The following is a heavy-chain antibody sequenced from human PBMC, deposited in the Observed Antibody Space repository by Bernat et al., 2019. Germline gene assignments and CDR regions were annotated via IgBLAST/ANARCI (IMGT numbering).Heavy chain of an antibody. J-gene: IGHJ4*02. CDR2: ISSSSSYT. Sequence: QVQLVESGGGLVKPGGSLRLSCAASGFTFSDYYMSWIRQAPGKGLEWVSYISSSSSYTNYADSVKGRFTISRDNAKNSLYLQMNSLRAEDTAVYYCARWRSNIVDTIGLDYWGQGTLVTVSS. V-gene: IGHV3-11*06. CDR3: ARWRSNIVDTIGLDY. D-gene: IGHD5-12*01. CDR1: GFTFSDYY.